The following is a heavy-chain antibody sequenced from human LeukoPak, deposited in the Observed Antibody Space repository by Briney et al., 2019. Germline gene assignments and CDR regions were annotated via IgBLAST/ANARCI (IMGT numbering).Heavy chain of an antibody. CDR1: GYRFTSYW. CDR3: ARGLWEAGVFDY. J-gene: IGHJ4*02. Sequence: GESLKISCKGSGYRFTSYWIGWVRRMPGKGLEWMGIIYPGDADTRDSPSFQGKVTISADKSISTAYLKWSSLKASDTAIYYCARGLWEAGVFDYWGQGTLVTVSS. D-gene: IGHD3-16*01. CDR2: IYPGDADT. V-gene: IGHV5-51*01.